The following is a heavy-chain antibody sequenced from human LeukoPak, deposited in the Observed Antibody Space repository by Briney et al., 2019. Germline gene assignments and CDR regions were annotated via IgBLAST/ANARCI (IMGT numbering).Heavy chain of an antibody. V-gene: IGHV3-48*02. CDR1: GFTFSSCS. Sequence: GGSLRLSCAASGFTFSSCSMNWVRQAPGKGLEWVSHITASGTAMFYADSVKGRFTISRDNAKNSLYLQMNSLRDEDTAVYYCASSGSYRFDYWGQGTLVTVSS. D-gene: IGHD1-26*01. CDR2: ITASGTAM. J-gene: IGHJ4*02. CDR3: ASSGSYRFDY.